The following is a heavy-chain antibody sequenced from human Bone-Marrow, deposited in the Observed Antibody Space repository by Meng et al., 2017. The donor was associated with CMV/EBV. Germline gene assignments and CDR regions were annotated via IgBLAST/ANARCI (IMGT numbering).Heavy chain of an antibody. CDR1: GFTFSSYS. V-gene: IGHV3-21*01. D-gene: IGHD2-8*01. J-gene: IGHJ6*02. CDR2: ISSSSSYI. Sequence: GESLKISCAASGFTFSSYSMNWVRQAPGKGLEWVSSISSSSSYIYYADSVKGRFTISRDNAKNSLFLQMNSLRGDDTAVYYCVGAYFERYCFNGECYNFHYYYGMDVWGQGTTVTVSS. CDR3: VGAYFERYCFNGECYNFHYYYGMDV.